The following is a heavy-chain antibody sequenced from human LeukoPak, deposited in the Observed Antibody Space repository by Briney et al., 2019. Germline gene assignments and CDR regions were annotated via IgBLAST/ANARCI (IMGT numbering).Heavy chain of an antibody. V-gene: IGHV4-61*01. J-gene: IGHJ4*02. CDR3: ARVGPYSSGWYFGY. CDR2: IYYSGST. Sequence: SETLSLTCTVSGGTVSSGSFYWNWIRQPPGKGLEWIGYIYYSGSTKYNPSLKSRVTISVDTSKNQFTLQLNSVTAADTAVYYCARVGPYSSGWYFGYWGQGTLVPVPS. D-gene: IGHD6-19*01. CDR1: GGTVSSGSFY.